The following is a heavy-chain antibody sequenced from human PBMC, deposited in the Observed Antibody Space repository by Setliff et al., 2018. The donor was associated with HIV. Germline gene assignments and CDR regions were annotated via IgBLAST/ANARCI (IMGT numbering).Heavy chain of an antibody. D-gene: IGHD6-13*01. CDR3: SRQQLDGFRYKYYYMDV. J-gene: IGHJ6*03. CDR2: IYYSGST. V-gene: IGHV4-39*07. Sequence: PSETLSLTCTVSGGSISSNSYYWGWIRQPPGKGLEWIGSIYYSGSTSYNPSLKSRVTISVDTANNHFSLNLRSVTAADTAVYYCSRQQLDGFRYKYYYMDVWGKGTTVTVSS. CDR1: GGSISSNSYY.